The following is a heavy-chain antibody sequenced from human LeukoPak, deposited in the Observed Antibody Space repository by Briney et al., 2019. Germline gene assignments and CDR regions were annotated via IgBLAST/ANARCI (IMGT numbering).Heavy chain of an antibody. CDR2: INPNSGGT. CDR3: ARERYYYDSSGALND. CDR1: GYTFTGYY. V-gene: IGHV1-2*02. Sequence: GASVKVSCMASGYTFTGYYMHWVRQAPGQGLEWMGWINPNSGGTNYAQKFQGRVTMTRDTSISTAYMELSRLRSDDTAVYYCARERYYYDSSGALNDWGQGTLVTVSS. J-gene: IGHJ4*02. D-gene: IGHD3-22*01.